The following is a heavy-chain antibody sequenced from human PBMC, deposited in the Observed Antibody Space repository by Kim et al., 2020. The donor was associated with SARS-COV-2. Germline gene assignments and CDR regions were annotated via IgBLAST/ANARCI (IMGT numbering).Heavy chain of an antibody. J-gene: IGHJ4*02. CDR3: AREVRQQLANFDY. Sequence: YNPSHKSRVTISIDTSKNQFSLKLSSVTAADTAVYYCAREVRQQLANFDYWGQGTLVTVSS. V-gene: IGHV4-59*01. D-gene: IGHD6-13*01.